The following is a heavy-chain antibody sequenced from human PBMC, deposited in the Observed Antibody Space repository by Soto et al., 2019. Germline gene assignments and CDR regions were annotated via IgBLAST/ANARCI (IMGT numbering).Heavy chain of an antibody. D-gene: IGHD6-13*01. V-gene: IGHV3-23*01. CDR3: AKESLRDSSSWFDY. CDR1: GFTFSSYA. CDR2: ISGSGGST. J-gene: IGHJ4*02. Sequence: GESLKISCAASGFTFSSYAMSWVRQAPGKGLEWVSAISGSGGSTYYADSVKGRFTISRDNSKNTMYLQRNSLRGEDTAVYYCAKESLRDSSSWFDYWGQGTLVTVSS.